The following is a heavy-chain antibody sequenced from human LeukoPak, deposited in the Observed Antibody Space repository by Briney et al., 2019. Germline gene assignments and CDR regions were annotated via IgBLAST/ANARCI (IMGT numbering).Heavy chain of an antibody. CDR3: ARIVDTSGYSDFDY. V-gene: IGHV5-51*01. CDR2: IYPGDSDT. D-gene: IGHD3-22*01. CDR1: GYTFTTFW. J-gene: IGHJ4*02. Sequence: GDSLKISCKGSGYTFTTFWIGWVRQMPGKGLEWMGIIYPGDSDTIYSPSFQGQVTISADKSISTAYLQWSSLKASDTAMYYCARIVDTSGYSDFDYWGQGTLVTVS.